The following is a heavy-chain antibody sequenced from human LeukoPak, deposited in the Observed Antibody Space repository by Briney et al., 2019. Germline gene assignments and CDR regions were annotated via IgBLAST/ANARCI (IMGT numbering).Heavy chain of an antibody. CDR1: GFTFSSFE. CDR2: ISSSGGTI. J-gene: IGHJ5*02. V-gene: IGHV3-48*03. CDR3: ARDSSGWYHWFDP. D-gene: IGHD6-19*01. Sequence: GGSLRLSCAASGFTFSSFEMNWVRQAPGKGLEWVSYISSSGGTIYYADSVKGRFTITRDNAKNSLYLQMNSLRADDTAVYYCARDSSGWYHWFDPWGQGTRVTVSS.